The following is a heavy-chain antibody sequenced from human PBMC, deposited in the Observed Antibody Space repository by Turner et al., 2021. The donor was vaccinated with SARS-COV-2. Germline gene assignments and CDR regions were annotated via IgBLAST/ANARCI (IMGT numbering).Heavy chain of an antibody. J-gene: IGHJ6*02. V-gene: IGHV3-23*01. Sequence: EVQLLESGGGLVQPGGSLRLSGAADGFTFSSYAMSWVRRAPGKGLEWVSAISVIVGSTYYADSVKGRFTIFRDNSKNTLYLQMNSLRAEDTAVYYCAKFNYDFWSGYSYYYYGMDVWGQGTTVTVSS. CDR3: AKFNYDFWSGYSYYYYGMDV. CDR2: ISVIVGST. CDR1: GFTFSSYA. D-gene: IGHD3-3*01.